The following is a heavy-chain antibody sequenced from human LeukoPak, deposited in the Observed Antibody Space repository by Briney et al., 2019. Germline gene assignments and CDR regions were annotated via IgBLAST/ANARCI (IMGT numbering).Heavy chain of an antibody. CDR3: AREVTYHHDK. V-gene: IGHV4-59*01. D-gene: IGHD3-22*01. CDR2: IYYSGGT. CDR1: GGSITDYY. Sequence: PSETLSLTCTVSGGSITDYYWTWIRQPPGRALEWIGYIYYSGGTNYNPSLKSRVTMSADTSKNQLSLKLSYVTAADTAVYYCAREVTYHHDKWGQGILVTVSS. J-gene: IGHJ4*02.